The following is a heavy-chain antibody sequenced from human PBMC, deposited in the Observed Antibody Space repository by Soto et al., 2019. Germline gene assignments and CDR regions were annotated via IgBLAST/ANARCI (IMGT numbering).Heavy chain of an antibody. CDR1: GYSISSGYY. J-gene: IGHJ6*02. V-gene: IGHV4-38-2*02. D-gene: IGHD1-26*01. CDR2: IYHGGSA. CDR3: ARGYTLDV. Sequence: SETLSLTCTVSGYSISSGYYWGWIRQPPGKGLEWIGSIYHGGSAYYNPSLKSRVTISVDTSKNQFSLKLSSVTAADTAVYYCARGYTLDVWGQGTTVTVSS.